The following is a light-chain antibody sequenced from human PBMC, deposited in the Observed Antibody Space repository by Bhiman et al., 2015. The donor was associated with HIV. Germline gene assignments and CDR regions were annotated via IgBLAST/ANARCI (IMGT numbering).Light chain of an antibody. V-gene: IGLV2-14*03. CDR2: DVT. J-gene: IGLJ3*02. Sequence: QSALTQSASVSGSPGQSITISCTGTSSDVGDYDYVSWYQQHPGRAPKVIIYDVTKRPSGVSNRFSGSKSGTSASLAITGLQAEDEGDYYCQSYDSSLSGRVFGGGTKLTVL. CDR3: QSYDSSLSGRV. CDR1: SSDVGDYDY.